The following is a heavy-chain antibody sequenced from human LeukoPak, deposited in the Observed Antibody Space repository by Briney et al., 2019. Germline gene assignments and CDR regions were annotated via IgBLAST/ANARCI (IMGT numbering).Heavy chain of an antibody. CDR2: MNPNNGDS. D-gene: IGHD6-25*01. J-gene: IGHJ4*02. CDR3: ARTTSFTASGYDY. V-gene: IGHV1-8*03. Sequence: ASVKVSCKASGYTFTDYHINWVRQATGQGLEWMGWMNPNNGDSGYAQKLQGRVTITRDTSISTSYMELRSLRPDDTAVYFCARTTSFTASGYDYWGQGTLVTVSS. CDR1: GYTFTDYH.